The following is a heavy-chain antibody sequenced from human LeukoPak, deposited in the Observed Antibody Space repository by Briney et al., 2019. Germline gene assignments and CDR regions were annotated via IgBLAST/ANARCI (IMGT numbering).Heavy chain of an antibody. D-gene: IGHD6-13*01. CDR3: AKDFRSSWSFDY. CDR2: ISWNSGSI. Sequence: PGGSLRLSCAASGFTFDDYAMHWVRQAPGKGLEWVSGISWNSGSIGYADSVKGRFTISRDNSKNTLYLQMNSLRAEDTAVYYCAKDFRSSWSFDYWGQGTLVTVSS. V-gene: IGHV3-9*01. CDR1: GFTFDDYA. J-gene: IGHJ4*02.